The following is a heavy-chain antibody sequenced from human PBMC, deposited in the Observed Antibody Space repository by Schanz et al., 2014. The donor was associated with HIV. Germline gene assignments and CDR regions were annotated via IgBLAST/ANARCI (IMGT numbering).Heavy chain of an antibody. J-gene: IGHJ4*02. CDR1: GYTFTSYG. CDR2: NSAYNGNT. V-gene: IGHV1-18*01. Sequence: QVQLVQSGAEVKKPGASVKVSCKASGYTFTSYGISWVRQAPGQGLEWMGGNSAYNGNTNYAQKFHGRVTMTTDTSTTTAYMNLRSLRSDDTAVYYCARDFSGWTEFDYWGQGTLVTVSS. D-gene: IGHD6-19*01. CDR3: ARDFSGWTEFDY.